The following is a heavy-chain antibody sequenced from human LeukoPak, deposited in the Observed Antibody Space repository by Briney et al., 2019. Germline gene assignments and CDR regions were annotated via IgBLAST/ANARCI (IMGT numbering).Heavy chain of an antibody. CDR3: ASHSTMVRGVINPPSDY. CDR2: IYYSGST. J-gene: IGHJ4*02. D-gene: IGHD3-10*01. Sequence: SETLSLTCTVSGGSISSYYWSWIRQPPGKGLEWIGYIYYSGSTNYNPSLKSRVTISVDTSKNQFSLKLSSVTAADTAVYYCASHSTMVRGVINPPSDYWGQGTLVTVSS. V-gene: IGHV4-59*12. CDR1: GGSISSYY.